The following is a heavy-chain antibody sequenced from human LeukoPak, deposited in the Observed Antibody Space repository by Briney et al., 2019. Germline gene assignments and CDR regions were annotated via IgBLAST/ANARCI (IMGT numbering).Heavy chain of an antibody. Sequence: GGSLRLSCAVSGFTFSNYWMTWVRQAPGKGLEWVSAISGSGGSTYYADSVKGRFTISRDNSKNTLFLQMNSLRAEDTAVYYCARGGTVAGTSYYWGQGTLVTVSS. CDR3: ARGGTVAGTSYY. V-gene: IGHV3-23*01. CDR1: GFTFSNYW. CDR2: ISGSGGST. D-gene: IGHD6-13*01. J-gene: IGHJ4*02.